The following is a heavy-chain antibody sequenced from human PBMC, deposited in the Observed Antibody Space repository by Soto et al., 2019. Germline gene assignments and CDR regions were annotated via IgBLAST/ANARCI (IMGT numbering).Heavy chain of an antibody. D-gene: IGHD3-22*01. J-gene: IGHJ3*02. V-gene: IGHV3-21*01. Sequence: AGSLTLSCAASGFTFSSYSMNWVRQAPGKGLEWVSSISSSSSYIYYADSVKGRFTISRDNAKHSLYLQMTSLRGEDTAVYYCARYPIRITMTPDAFDIWGQGTMVTVSS. CDR3: ARYPIRITMTPDAFDI. CDR2: ISSSSSYI. CDR1: GFTFSSYS.